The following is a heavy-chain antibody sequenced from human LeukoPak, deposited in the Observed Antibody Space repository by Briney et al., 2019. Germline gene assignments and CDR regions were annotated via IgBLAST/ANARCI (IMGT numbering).Heavy chain of an antibody. CDR3: AREDSSGWADFDY. J-gene: IGHJ4*02. CDR1: GFTFNIYA. CDR2: ISSSSDFI. D-gene: IGHD6-19*01. V-gene: IGHV3-21*04. Sequence: GGSLRLSCAASGFTFNIYAMNWVRQAPGKGLEWVASISSSSDFIAYADSVRGRFTISRDNAKNSLFLQMNSLRAEDTAVYYCAREDSSGWADFDYWGQGTLVTVSS.